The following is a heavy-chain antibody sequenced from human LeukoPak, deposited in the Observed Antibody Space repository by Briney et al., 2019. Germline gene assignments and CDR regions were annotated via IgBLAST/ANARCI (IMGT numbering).Heavy chain of an antibody. CDR3: ARAPHYYDSSGYAEGFDY. J-gene: IGHJ4*02. V-gene: IGHV4-38-2*02. Sequence: SETPSLTCTVSGYSITSGYYWGWIRQPPGKGLEWIGSIYHSGSTYYNPSLKSRVTISVDTSKNQFSLKLSSVTAAVTAVYYCARAPHYYDSSGYAEGFDYWGQGTLVTVS. CDR2: IYHSGST. D-gene: IGHD3-22*01. CDR1: GYSITSGYY.